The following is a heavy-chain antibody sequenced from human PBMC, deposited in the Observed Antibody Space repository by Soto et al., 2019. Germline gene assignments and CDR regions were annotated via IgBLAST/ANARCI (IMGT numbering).Heavy chain of an antibody. D-gene: IGHD2-15*01. V-gene: IGHV4-39*01. CDR3: ARRGNCSGGSCYSDYGHWFDP. Sequence: PSETLSLTCTVSGGSISSSSYYWGWIRQPPGKGLEWIGSIYYSGSTYYNPSLKSRVTISVDTSKNQFSLKLSSVTAADTAVYYCARRGNCSGGSCYSDYGHWFDPWAQGTLVTVSS. J-gene: IGHJ5*02. CDR2: IYYSGST. CDR1: GGSISSSSYY.